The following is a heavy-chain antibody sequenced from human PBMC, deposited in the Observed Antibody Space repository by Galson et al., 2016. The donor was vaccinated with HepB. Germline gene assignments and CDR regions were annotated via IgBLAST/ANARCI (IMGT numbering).Heavy chain of an antibody. V-gene: IGHV1-18*01. Sequence: SVKVSCKASGYAFTSYGISWVRQAPGQGLEWMGWINAYNGNTDYAEKLQGRVIMTTETSTSTAYMELRSLRSDDTAVYYCARDARTMVQGVIIVAYYGMDVWGKGTTVTVSS. J-gene: IGHJ6*04. D-gene: IGHD3-10*01. CDR1: GYAFTSYG. CDR3: ARDARTMVQGVIIVAYYGMDV. CDR2: INAYNGNT.